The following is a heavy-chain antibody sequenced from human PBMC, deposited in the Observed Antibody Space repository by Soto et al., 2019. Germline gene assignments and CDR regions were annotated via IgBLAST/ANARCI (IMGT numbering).Heavy chain of an antibody. CDR3: ARGGTAALDY. Sequence: QVQLVESGGGVVQPGRSLRLSCAASGFTFNTYGMHWVRQAPGKGLEWVAVISYDGTKKYYADSVKGRFAISRGDSNNTLYLQMNSLRAEDTAVYYCARGGTAALDYWGQGTLVTVSS. CDR1: GFTFNTYG. D-gene: IGHD6-13*01. CDR2: ISYDGTKK. V-gene: IGHV3-30*03. J-gene: IGHJ4*02.